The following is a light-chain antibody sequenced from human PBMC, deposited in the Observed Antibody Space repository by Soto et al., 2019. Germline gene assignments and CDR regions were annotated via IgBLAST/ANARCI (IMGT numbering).Light chain of an antibody. CDR2: DAS. J-gene: IGKJ4*01. Sequence: DIQMTQSPSSVSASVGDRVAITFRASQSISSWLAWYQQKPGKAPKLLIYDASSLESGVPSRFSGSGSGTEFTLTISSLQPDHFATYYCQQYNSYPLTFGGGTKVDIK. CDR3: QQYNSYPLT. V-gene: IGKV1-5*01. CDR1: QSISSW.